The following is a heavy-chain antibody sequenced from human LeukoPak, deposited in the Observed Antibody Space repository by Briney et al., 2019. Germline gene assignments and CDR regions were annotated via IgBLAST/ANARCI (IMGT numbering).Heavy chain of an antibody. J-gene: IGHJ3*02. Sequence: GGSLRLSCAVSGFTFSNYWMSWVRQAPGKGLEWVANINQDGSEKYYVDSVKGRFTISRDNAKKSLYLQMNSLRAEDTAIYYCAREGGKYDSSGYYQAYDAFDIWGQGTMVTVSS. CDR1: GFTFSNYW. CDR2: INQDGSEK. D-gene: IGHD3-22*01. V-gene: IGHV3-7*05. CDR3: AREGGKYDSSGYYQAYDAFDI.